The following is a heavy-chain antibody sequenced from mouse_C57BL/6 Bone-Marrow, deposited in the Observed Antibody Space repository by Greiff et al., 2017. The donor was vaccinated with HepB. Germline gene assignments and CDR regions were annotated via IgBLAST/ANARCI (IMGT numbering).Heavy chain of an antibody. J-gene: IGHJ4*01. CDR2: ISNLAYSI. V-gene: IGHV5-15*01. CDR1: GFTFSDYG. CDR3: ARQREFITTVVNYAMDY. Sequence: DVKLVESGGGLVQPGGSLKLSCAASGFTFSDYGMAWVRQAPRKGPEWVAFISNLAYSIYYADTVTGRFTISRENAKNTLYLEMSSLRSEDTAMYYCARQREFITTVVNYAMDYWGQGTSVTVSS. D-gene: IGHD1-1*01.